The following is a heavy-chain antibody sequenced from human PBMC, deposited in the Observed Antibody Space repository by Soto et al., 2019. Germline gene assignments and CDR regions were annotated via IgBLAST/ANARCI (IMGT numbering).Heavy chain of an antibody. CDR2: INAGNGNT. J-gene: IGHJ6*02. CDR3: ISGWYYYYGMDV. D-gene: IGHD6-19*01. CDR1: GYTFTSYA. V-gene: IGHV1-3*01. Sequence: ASVKVSCKASGYTFTSYAMHWVRQAPGQRLEWKGWINAGNGNTKYSQKFQGRVTITRDTSASTAYMELSSLRSEDTAVYYCISGWYYYYGMDVWGQGNTVTVSS.